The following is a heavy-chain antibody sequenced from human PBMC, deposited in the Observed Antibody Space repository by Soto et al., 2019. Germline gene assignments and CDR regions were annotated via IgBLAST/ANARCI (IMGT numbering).Heavy chain of an antibody. CDR1: GFSLSNARMG. V-gene: IGHV2-26*01. CDR3: ARIVGDGYKWKQVDIWYFDL. D-gene: IGHD1-1*01. CDR2: IFSNDEK. Sequence: QVTLKESGPVLVKPTETLTLTCTVSGFSLSNARMGVSWIRQPPGKALEWLAHIFSNDEKSYSTSLKSRLTISKVTSKSQVVLTMTNMDPVDTATYYCARIVGDGYKWKQVDIWYFDLWGRGTLVTVSS. J-gene: IGHJ2*01.